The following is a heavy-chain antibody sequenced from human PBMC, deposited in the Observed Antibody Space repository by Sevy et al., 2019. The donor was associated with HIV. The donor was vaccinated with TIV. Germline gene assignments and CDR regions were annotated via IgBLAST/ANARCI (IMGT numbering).Heavy chain of an antibody. CDR1: GFTFSGSA. CDR2: IRSKANSYAT. J-gene: IGHJ5*02. CDR3: TSLVVVPAAPGDWFDP. V-gene: IGHV3-73*01. Sequence: GGSLRLSCAASGFTFSGSAMHWVRQASGKGLEWVGRIRSKANSYATAYAASVKGRFTISRDDSKNTAYLQMNSLKTEDTAVYYSTSLVVVPAAPGDWFDPWGQGTLVTVSS. D-gene: IGHD2-2*01.